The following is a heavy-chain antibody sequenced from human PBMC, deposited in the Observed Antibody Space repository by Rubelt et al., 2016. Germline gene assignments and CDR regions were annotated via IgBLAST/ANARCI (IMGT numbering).Heavy chain of an antibody. J-gene: IGHJ5*01. V-gene: IGHV1-69*01. CDR2: IIPIFGTA. Sequence: GGIIPIFGTANYAQKFQGRVTITADESTSTAYMELSSLRSEDAAVYYCARDSAEYHHFRSGSFDSWGQGTLVSVSS. D-gene: IGHD3-3*01. CDR3: ARDSAEYHHFRSGSFDS.